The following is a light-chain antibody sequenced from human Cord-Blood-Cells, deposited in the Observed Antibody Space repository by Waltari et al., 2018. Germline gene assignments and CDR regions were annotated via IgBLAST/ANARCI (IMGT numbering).Light chain of an antibody. Sequence: QSALTQPASVSGSPGQSITISCTGTSSDVWSYNLVSWYQQPPGKAPKLMVYEGSKRPSGVSNRFSGSKSGNTASLTISGLQAEDEADYYCCSYAGSPWVFGGGTKLTVL. J-gene: IGLJ3*02. CDR3: CSYAGSPWV. V-gene: IGLV2-23*01. CDR1: SSDVWSYNL. CDR2: EGS.